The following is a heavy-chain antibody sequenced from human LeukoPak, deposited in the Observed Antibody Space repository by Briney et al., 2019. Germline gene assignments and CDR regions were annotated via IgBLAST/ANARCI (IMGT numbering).Heavy chain of an antibody. V-gene: IGHV3-30*02. Sequence: GGSLRLSCAASGFTFSSYGMHWVRQAPGKGLEWVAFIRYDGSNKYYADSVKGRFTISRDNSKNTLHLQMNSLRAEDTAVYYCAKDTGEYSYGSWFDYWGQGTLVTVSS. J-gene: IGHJ4*02. CDR2: IRYDGSNK. CDR3: AKDTGEYSYGSWFDY. D-gene: IGHD5-18*01. CDR1: GFTFSSYG.